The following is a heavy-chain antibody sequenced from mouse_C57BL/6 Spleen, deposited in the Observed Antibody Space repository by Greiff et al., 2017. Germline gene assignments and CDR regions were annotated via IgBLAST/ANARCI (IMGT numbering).Heavy chain of an antibody. D-gene: IGHD3-1*01. V-gene: IGHV1-53*01. Sequence: QVQLQQSGTELVKPGASVKLSCKASGYTFTSYWMHWVKQRPGQGLEWIGNINPSNGGTNYNEKFKSKATLTVDKSSSTAYMQLSSLTSEDSAVYYCARSGPLRSYYFDYGGQGTTLTVSS. CDR2: INPSNGGT. J-gene: IGHJ2*01. CDR3: ARSGPLRSYYFDY. CDR1: GYTFTSYW.